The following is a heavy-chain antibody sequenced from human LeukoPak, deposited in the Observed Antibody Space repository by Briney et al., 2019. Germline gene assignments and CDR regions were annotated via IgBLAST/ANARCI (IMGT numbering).Heavy chain of an antibody. D-gene: IGHD6-19*01. J-gene: IGHJ4*02. V-gene: IGHV3-11*06. Sequence: GGSLRLSCAASGFTFSDYYMSWIRQAPGKGLEWVSYSSSSSYTNYADSVKGRFTISRDSAKNSLYLQMNSLRAEDTAVYYCARGRGSSGWYKYWGQGTLVTVSS. CDR1: GFTFSDYY. CDR3: ARGRGSSGWYKY. CDR2: SSSSSYT.